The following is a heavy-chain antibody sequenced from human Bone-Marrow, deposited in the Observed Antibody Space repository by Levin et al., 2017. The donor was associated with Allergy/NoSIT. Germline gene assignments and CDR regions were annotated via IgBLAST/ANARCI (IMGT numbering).Heavy chain of an antibody. Sequence: GGSLRLSCAASAFTFSTYPIHWVRQAPGKGLEWVAVISDDGRDKHYADSVKGRFTISRDNSKNTLYLQMNSLGAEDTAVYHCTRDGVIAAATYYFDYWGQGTLVTVSS. D-gene: IGHD6-13*01. CDR3: TRDGVIAAATYYFDY. CDR1: AFTFSTYP. J-gene: IGHJ4*02. CDR2: ISDDGRDK. V-gene: IGHV3-30*04.